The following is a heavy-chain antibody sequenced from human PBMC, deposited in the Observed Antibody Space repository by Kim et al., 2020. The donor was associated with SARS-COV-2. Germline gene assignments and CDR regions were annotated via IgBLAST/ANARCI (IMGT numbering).Heavy chain of an antibody. J-gene: IGHJ4*02. Sequence: ASVKVSCKASGYTFTSYAMNWVRQAPGQGLEWMGWINTNTGNPTYAQGFTGRFVFSLDTSVSTAYLQISSLKAEDTAVYYCAREGMTQGGLVIDYFDYWDQGTLVTVSS. CDR2: INTNTGNP. CDR3: AREGMTQGGLVIDYFDY. V-gene: IGHV7-4-1*02. D-gene: IGHD3-9*01. CDR1: GYTFTSYA.